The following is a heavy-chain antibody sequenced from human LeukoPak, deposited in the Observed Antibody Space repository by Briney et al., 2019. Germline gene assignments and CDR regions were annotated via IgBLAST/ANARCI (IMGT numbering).Heavy chain of an antibody. J-gene: IGHJ4*02. CDR2: FSWDGGST. Sequence: GGILRLSRTASGFAFQDFGMHWVRQVPGKGLEWVSVFSWDGGSTYYADSVKGRFTISRDISTNTLCLQMSGLRADDSGMYYCAKIRRRYSSRHYFESWGQGTLVTVPS. CDR3: AKIRRRYSSRHYFES. D-gene: IGHD3-16*02. V-gene: IGHV3-43D*04. CDR1: GFAFQDFG.